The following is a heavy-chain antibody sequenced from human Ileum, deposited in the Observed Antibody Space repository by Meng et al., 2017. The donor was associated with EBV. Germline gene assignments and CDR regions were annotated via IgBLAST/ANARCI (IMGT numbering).Heavy chain of an antibody. CDR2: IYHSGST. D-gene: IGHD4-17*01. CDR1: GGSISSGGYY. CDR3: ASGRDYAWHS. V-gene: IGHV4-31*03. J-gene: IGHJ4*02. Sequence: QVQLREPAPGCVRPSQTLSLTCTVPGGSISSGGYYWSWIRQHPGKGLEWIGEIYHSGSTNYNPSLKSRVSISVDKSKNQFSLKLSSVTAADTAVYYCASGRDYAWHSWGRGTLVTVSS.